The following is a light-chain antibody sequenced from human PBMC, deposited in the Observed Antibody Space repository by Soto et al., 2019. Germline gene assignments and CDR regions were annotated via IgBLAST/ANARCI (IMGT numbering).Light chain of an antibody. CDR2: AAS. J-gene: IGKJ2*01. Sequence: EIVLTQSPGTLSLSPGERATLSCRASQSVSSSYFAWYQQKPGQAPRLLIYAASSRATGIPDRFSGSGSGTDSTLTISSLEPEDFAVYYCQHYGNSPYTFGQGTKLEIK. CDR1: QSVSSSY. V-gene: IGKV3-20*01. CDR3: QHYGNSPYT.